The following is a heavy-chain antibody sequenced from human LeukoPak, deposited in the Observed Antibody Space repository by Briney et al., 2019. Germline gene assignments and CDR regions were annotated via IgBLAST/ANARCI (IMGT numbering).Heavy chain of an antibody. J-gene: IGHJ4*02. D-gene: IGHD2-2*01. CDR3: AKAYYIVVVPAAIDY. V-gene: IGHV3-30-3*02. Sequence: GGSLRLSCAASGFTFSSYAMHWVRQAPGKGLEWVTIISFDGSNKYYADSVKGRFTISRDNSKNTLYLQMNSLRAEDTAVYYCAKAYYIVVVPAAIDYWGQGTLVTVSS. CDR2: ISFDGSNK. CDR1: GFTFSSYA.